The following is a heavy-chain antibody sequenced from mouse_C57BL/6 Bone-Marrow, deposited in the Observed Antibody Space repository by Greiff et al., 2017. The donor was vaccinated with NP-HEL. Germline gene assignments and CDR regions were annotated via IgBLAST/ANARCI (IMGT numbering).Heavy chain of an antibody. CDR1: EYEFPSHD. CDR2: INSDGGRT. V-gene: IGHV5-2*03. Sequence: EVKLVESGGGLVQPGESLKLSCESNEYEFPSHDMSWVRKTPEKRLELVAAINSDGGRTYYPDTMERRFIISRDNTKKTLYLQMSSLTSEDTAVYYVASPRQLRLLWAMDYWGQGTSVTVSS. CDR3: ASPRQLRLLWAMDY. J-gene: IGHJ4*01. D-gene: IGHD3-2*02.